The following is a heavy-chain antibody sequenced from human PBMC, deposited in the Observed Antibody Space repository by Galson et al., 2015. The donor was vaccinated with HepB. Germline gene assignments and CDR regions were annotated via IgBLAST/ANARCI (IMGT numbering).Heavy chain of an antibody. J-gene: IGHJ4*02. CDR3: ARENKDFWSGYQYYFDY. CDR1: GFTFSGSA. V-gene: IGHV3-48*01. D-gene: IGHD3-3*01. CDR2: ISSSSSTI. Sequence: SLRLSCAASGFTFSGSAMHWVRQAPGKGLEWVSYISSSSSTIYYADSVKGRFTISRDNAKNSLYLQMNSLRAEDTAVYYCARENKDFWSGYQYYFDYWGQGTLVTVSS.